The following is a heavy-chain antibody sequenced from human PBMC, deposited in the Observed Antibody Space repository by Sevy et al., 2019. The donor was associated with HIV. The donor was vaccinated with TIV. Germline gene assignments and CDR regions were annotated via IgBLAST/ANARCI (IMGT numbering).Heavy chain of an antibody. Sequence: GGSLRLSCAASGFTVSSNYMSWVRQAPGKGPEWVSVIYSGGSTYYADSVKGRFTISRDNSKNTLYLQMNSLRAEDTAVYYCASALYDILTGYRDAFDIWGQGTMVTVSS. CDR2: IYSGGST. D-gene: IGHD3-9*01. J-gene: IGHJ3*02. CDR3: ASALYDILTGYRDAFDI. CDR1: GFTVSSNY. V-gene: IGHV3-53*01.